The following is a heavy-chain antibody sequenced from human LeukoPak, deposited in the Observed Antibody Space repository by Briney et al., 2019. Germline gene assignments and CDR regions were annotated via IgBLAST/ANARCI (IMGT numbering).Heavy chain of an antibody. CDR1: GFTFDDYA. CDR2: INWNGRIT. CDR3: ARGSVQLWLRDTYYYMDV. D-gene: IGHD5-18*01. Sequence: PGGALRLSCAASGFTFDDYAMNWVRQVPGRGLEGDSGINWNGRITEYADSVKDRFTISRQNTKNSLYLYMNNLGGEDTALYFCARGSVQLWLRDTYYYMDVWGKGTTVTVSS. J-gene: IGHJ6*03. V-gene: IGHV3-20*04.